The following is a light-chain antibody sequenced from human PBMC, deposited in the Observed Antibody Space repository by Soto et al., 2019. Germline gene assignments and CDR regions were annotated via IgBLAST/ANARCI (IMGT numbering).Light chain of an antibody. CDR2: GAS. V-gene: IGKV3-15*01. Sequence: EIVMTQSPATLSVSPGERATLSGRASQSVSSKLAWYQQKPGQAPRLLIYGASTRATGIPARFSGSGSGTEFTLDISSLLSEDFAVYYCQQYNTWPPSYTFGQATTLEIK. CDR3: QQYNTWPPSYT. J-gene: IGKJ2*01. CDR1: QSVSSK.